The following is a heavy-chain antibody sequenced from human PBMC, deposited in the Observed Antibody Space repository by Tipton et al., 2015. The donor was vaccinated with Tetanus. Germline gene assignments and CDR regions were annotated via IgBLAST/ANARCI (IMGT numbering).Heavy chain of an antibody. J-gene: IGHJ4*02. CDR1: GAFISNSAYY. CDR2: IYYSGST. V-gene: IGHV4-39*01. Sequence: TLSLTCTVSGAFISNSAYYWGWIRQPPGKGLEWIGTIYYSGSTYYNPSLNSRVAISIDTSKNLFSLKVNSLTAADTAVYYCARGSGWADFWGQGTQVTVSS. CDR3: ARGSGWADF. D-gene: IGHD6-19*01.